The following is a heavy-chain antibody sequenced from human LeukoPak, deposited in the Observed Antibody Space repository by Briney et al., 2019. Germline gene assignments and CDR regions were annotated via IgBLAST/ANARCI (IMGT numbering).Heavy chain of an antibody. CDR1: GFTFSSYS. J-gene: IGHJ4*02. CDR3: ARAAPDVWGSYRYTPYY. V-gene: IGHV3-21*01. D-gene: IGHD3-16*02. Sequence: PGGSLRLSCAASGFTFSSYSMNWVRQAPGKGLEWFSSISSSSSYIYYADSAKGRFTISRDNAKNSLYLQMNSLRAEDTAVHYCARAAPDVWGSYRYTPYYWGQGTLVTVSS. CDR2: ISSSSSYI.